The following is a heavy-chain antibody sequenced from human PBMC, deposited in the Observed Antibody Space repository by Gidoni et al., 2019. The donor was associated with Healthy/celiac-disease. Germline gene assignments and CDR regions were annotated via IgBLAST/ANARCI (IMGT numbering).Heavy chain of an antibody. CDR3: ARIDSTLGAFDI. D-gene: IGHD3-9*01. Sequence: EVQLVESGGGLVQPGGSLRLSCAASGFTFSSYDMHWVRQATGKGLEWVSAIGTAGDTYYPGSMKGRFTISRENAKNSLYLQMNSLRAGDTAVYYCARIDSTLGAFDIWGQGTMVTVSS. CDR1: GFTFSSYD. J-gene: IGHJ3*02. V-gene: IGHV3-13*04. CDR2: IGTAGDT.